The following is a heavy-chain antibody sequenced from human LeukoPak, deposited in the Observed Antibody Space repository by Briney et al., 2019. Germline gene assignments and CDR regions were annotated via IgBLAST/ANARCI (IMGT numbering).Heavy chain of an antibody. CDR2: INPNSGGT. CDR3: ARDTGYIGHDY. J-gene: IGHJ4*02. V-gene: IGHV1-2*02. Sequence: ASVKVSCKASGGTFSSYAISWVRQAPGQGLEWMGWINPNSGGTNYAQKFQGRVTMTRDTSISTAYMELSRLRSDDTAVYYCARDTGYIGHDYWGQGTLVTVSS. CDR1: GGTFSSYA. D-gene: IGHD5-24*01.